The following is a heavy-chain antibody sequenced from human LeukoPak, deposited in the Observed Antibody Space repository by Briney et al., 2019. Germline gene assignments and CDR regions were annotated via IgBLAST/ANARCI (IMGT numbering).Heavy chain of an antibody. Sequence: PGGSLRLSCAASGFTFSNAWMSWVRQAPGKGLEWVGRTKSKTDGGTTDYAAPVKGRFTISRDDSKNTLYLQMNSLKTEDTAVYYCTKYSEYYYDSSGYYYPRKVNFDYWGQGTLVTVSS. J-gene: IGHJ4*02. CDR1: GFTFSNAW. V-gene: IGHV3-15*01. D-gene: IGHD3-22*01. CDR2: TKSKTDGGTT. CDR3: TKYSEYYYDSSGYYYPRKVNFDY.